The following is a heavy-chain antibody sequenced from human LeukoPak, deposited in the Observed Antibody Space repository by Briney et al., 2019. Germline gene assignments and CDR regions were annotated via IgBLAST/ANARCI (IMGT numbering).Heavy chain of an antibody. J-gene: IGHJ5*02. V-gene: IGHV3-21*01. D-gene: IGHD4-17*01. CDR2: ISSSSSYI. Sequence: PGGSLRLSCAASGFTFSSYSMNWVRQAPGKGLEWVSSISSSSSYIYYADSVKGRFTISRDNAKNSLYLHMNSLRAEDTAVYYCARDYGDYDLVNWFDPWGQGTLVTVSS. CDR1: GFTFSSYS. CDR3: ARDYGDYDLVNWFDP.